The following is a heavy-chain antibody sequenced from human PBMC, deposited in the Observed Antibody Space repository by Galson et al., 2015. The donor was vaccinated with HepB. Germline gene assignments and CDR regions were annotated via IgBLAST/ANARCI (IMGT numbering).Heavy chain of an antibody. J-gene: IGHJ4*02. CDR2: ISYDGSNK. CDR1: GFTFSSYG. V-gene: IGHV3-30*18. D-gene: IGHD2-2*01. Sequence: SLRLSCAASGFTFSSYGMHWVRQAPGKGLEWVAVISYDGSNKYYADSVKGRFTISRDNSKNTLYLQMNSLRAEDTAVYYCAKDWDWYQLLYYFDYWGQGTLVTVSS. CDR3: AKDWDWYQLLYYFDY.